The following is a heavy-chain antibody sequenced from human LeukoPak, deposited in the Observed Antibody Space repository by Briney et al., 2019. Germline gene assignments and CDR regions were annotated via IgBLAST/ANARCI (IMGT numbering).Heavy chain of an antibody. CDR2: INPNSGGT. D-gene: IGHD3-16*02. Sequence: ASVKVSCKASGYTFTGYYMHWVRQAPGQGLEWMGWINPNSGGTNYAQKFQGRVTMTRDTSISTAYMELSRLRSDDTAVYYCASPDPLGELLLMLALWGQGTLVTVSS. J-gene: IGHJ4*02. CDR1: GYTFTGYY. V-gene: IGHV1-2*02. CDR3: ASPDPLGELLLMLAL.